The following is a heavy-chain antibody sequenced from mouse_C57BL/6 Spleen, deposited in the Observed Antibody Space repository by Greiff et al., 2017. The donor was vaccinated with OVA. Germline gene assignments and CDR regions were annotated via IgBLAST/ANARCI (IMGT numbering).Heavy chain of an antibody. Sequence: QVQLQQPGAELVKPGASVQLSCKASGYTFTSYWMHLVKQRPGRGLEWIGRIDPNSGGTKYTEKFKSKATLTVDKPSSTAYMQLSSLTSEDSAVYYCARSNYYGSSLYYYAMDYWGQGTSVTVSS. CDR2: IDPNSGGT. D-gene: IGHD1-1*01. CDR3: ARSNYYGSSLYYYAMDY. J-gene: IGHJ4*01. CDR1: GYTFTSYW. V-gene: IGHV1-72*01.